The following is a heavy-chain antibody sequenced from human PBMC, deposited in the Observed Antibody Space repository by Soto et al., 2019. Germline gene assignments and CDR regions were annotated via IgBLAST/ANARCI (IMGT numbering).Heavy chain of an antibody. Sequence: QVQLQQWGAGLLKPSETLSLTCAVYGGSFSGYYWSLIRQPPGNGLEWIGEINHSGRNNYNPSLKSRVTISVDTSKNQFSLKLSPVTAADTAVYYCARGGTGTTDYYMDFWGKGTTVTVSS. D-gene: IGHD1-7*01. CDR3: ARGGTGTTDYYMDF. CDR2: INHSGRN. V-gene: IGHV4-34*01. CDR1: GGSFSGYY. J-gene: IGHJ6*03.